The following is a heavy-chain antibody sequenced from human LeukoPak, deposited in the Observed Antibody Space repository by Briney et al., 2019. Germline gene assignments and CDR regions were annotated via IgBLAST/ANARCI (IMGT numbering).Heavy chain of an antibody. CDR2: IKSKTDGGTT. CDR3: TTARYYYGSGQPLYFDY. V-gene: IGHV3-15*01. Sequence: PGGSLRLSCAASGFTFSNAWMSWVRQAPGKGLEWVGRIKSKTDGGTTDYAAPVKGRFTISRDDSKNTLYLQMNSLKTEDTAVYYCTTARYYYGSGQPLYFDYWGQGTLVTVSS. CDR1: GFTFSNAW. D-gene: IGHD3-10*01. J-gene: IGHJ4*02.